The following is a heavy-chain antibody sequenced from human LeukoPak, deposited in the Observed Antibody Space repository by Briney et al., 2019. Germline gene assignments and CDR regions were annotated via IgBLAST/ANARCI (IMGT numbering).Heavy chain of an antibody. CDR3: ARSLDDDSSGYYPS. CDR2: INPNSGGT. CDR1: GGTFSNYA. D-gene: IGHD3-22*01. Sequence: GASVKVSCKASGGTFSNYAISWVRQAPGQGLEWMGWINPNSGGTNYAQKFQGRVTMTRDTSISTAYMELSRLRSDDTAVYYCARSLDDDSSGYYPSWGQGTLVTVSS. J-gene: IGHJ5*02. V-gene: IGHV1-2*02.